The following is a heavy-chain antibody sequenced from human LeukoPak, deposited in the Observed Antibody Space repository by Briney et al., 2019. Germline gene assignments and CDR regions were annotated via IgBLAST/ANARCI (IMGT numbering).Heavy chain of an antibody. CDR3: AKDRFVAPPWYSSSWSTLYYYGMDV. V-gene: IGHV3-23*01. Sequence: PGGSLRLSCAASGFTFSSYAMSWVRQAPGKGLEWVSAISGSGGSTYYADSVKGRFTISRDNSKNTLYLQMNSLRAEDTAVYYCAKDRFVAPPWYSSSWSTLYYYGMDVWGQGTTVTVSS. CDR1: GFTFSSYA. CDR2: ISGSGGST. D-gene: IGHD6-13*01. J-gene: IGHJ6*02.